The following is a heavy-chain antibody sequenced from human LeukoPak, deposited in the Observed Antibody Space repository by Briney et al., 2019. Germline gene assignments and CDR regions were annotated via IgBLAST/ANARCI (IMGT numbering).Heavy chain of an antibody. D-gene: IGHD2-15*01. CDR2: IIPIFGTA. Sequence: ASVNVSCKASGYTFTNYGISWVRQAPGQGLEWMGGIIPIFGTANYAQKFQGRVTITADESTSTAYMELSSLRSEDTAVYYCARSGQRHCSGGSCWGAFFDYWGQGTLVTVSS. J-gene: IGHJ4*02. CDR3: ARSGQRHCSGGSCWGAFFDY. V-gene: IGHV1-69*13. CDR1: GYTFTNYG.